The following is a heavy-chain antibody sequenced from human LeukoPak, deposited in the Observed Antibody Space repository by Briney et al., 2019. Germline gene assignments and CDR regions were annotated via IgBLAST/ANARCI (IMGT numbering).Heavy chain of an antibody. D-gene: IGHD6-13*01. Sequence: SVKVSCKASGGTFSSYAISWVRQAPGQGLEWMGGIIPIFGTANYAQKFQGRVTITADESTSTAYMELSSLRSEDTAVYYCAIPTGAAAAYYYYYMDVWGKGTTVTVSS. CDR1: GGTFSSYA. V-gene: IGHV1-69*13. J-gene: IGHJ6*03. CDR3: AIPTGAAAAYYYYYMDV. CDR2: IIPIFGTA.